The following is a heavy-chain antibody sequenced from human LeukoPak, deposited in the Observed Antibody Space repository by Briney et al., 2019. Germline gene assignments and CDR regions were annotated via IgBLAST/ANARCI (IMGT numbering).Heavy chain of an antibody. D-gene: IGHD3-3*01. CDR1: GFSFSDFG. J-gene: IGHJ4*02. CDR3: ARQYYDFWSGFYTADYYFDY. V-gene: IGHV3-21*01. CDR2: ISAYSRYI. Sequence: GGSLRLSCAASGFSFSDFGMNWVRQAPGKGLEWVSSISAYSRYIYYADSVKGRFTISRDNAQTSLYLQMNSLRAEDSAVYYCARQYYDFWSGFYTADYYFDYWGRGTLVTVSS.